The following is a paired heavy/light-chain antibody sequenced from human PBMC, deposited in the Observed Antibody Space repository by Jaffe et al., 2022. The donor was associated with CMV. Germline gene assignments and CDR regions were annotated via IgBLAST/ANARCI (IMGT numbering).Heavy chain of an antibody. J-gene: IGHJ3*02. CDR1: GGSISSSSYY. D-gene: IGHD3-3*01. V-gene: IGHV4-39*01. CDR2: IYYSGST. Sequence: QLQLQESGPGLVKPSETLSLTCTVSGGSISSSSYYWGWIRQPPGKGLEWIGSIYYSGSTYYNPSLKSRVTISVDTSKNQFSLKLSSVTAADTAVYYCARQLRFLEWLLQKDLEVAFDIWGQGTMVTVSS. CDR3: ARQLRFLEWLLQKDLEVAFDI.
Light chain of an antibody. CDR2: DVS. CDR1: SSDVGGYNY. V-gene: IGLV2-14*03. J-gene: IGLJ2*01. CDR3: SSYTSSSLVV. Sequence: QSALTQPASVSGSPGQSITISCTGTSSDVGGYNYVSWYQQHPGKAPKLMIYDVSNRPSGVSNRFSGSKSGNTASLTISGLQAEDEADYYCSSYTSSSLVVFGGGTKLTVL.